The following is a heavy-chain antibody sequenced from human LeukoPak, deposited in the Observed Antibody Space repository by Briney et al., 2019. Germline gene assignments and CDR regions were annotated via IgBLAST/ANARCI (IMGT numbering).Heavy chain of an antibody. CDR3: ARGNYYGMDV. CDR2: ISYDGSNK. Sequence: GGSLRLSCAASGFTFSSYAMHWVRQAPGKGLEWVAVISYDGSNKYYADSVKGRFTISRDNSKNTLYLQMNSLRAEDTAVYYCARGNYYGMDVWGQGTTVTVSS. V-gene: IGHV3-30-3*01. CDR1: GFTFSSYA. J-gene: IGHJ6*02.